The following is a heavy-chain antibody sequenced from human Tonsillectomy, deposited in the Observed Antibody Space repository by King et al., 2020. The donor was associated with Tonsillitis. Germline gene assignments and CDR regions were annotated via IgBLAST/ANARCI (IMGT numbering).Heavy chain of an antibody. CDR1: GYSISSGYY. V-gene: IGHV4-38-2*02. CDR3: AREYPGGWFDP. CDR2: IYHSGST. Sequence: QLQESGPGLVKPSETLSLTCAVSGYSISSGYYWGWIRRPPGKGLEWIGNIYHSGSTHYKSSLKSRVTISVDTSKNQFFLKLGSVTAADTAIYYCAREYPGGWFDPWGHGTLVTVSS. J-gene: IGHJ5*02.